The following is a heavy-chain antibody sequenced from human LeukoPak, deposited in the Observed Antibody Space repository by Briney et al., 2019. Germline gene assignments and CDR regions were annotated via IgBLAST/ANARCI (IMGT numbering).Heavy chain of an antibody. D-gene: IGHD3-3*01. CDR1: GFTFGSYT. J-gene: IGHJ4*02. V-gene: IGHV3-23*01. CDR2: ISGGGDYT. Sequence: GGSLRLSCAASGFTFGSYTLSWVRQAPGRGLEWVSTISGGGDYTSYADSVKGRFTISRDNSKNTLYLQMNGLRVEDSALYYCAKRRFLESTPYYFDYWGQGTLVTVSS. CDR3: AKRRFLESTPYYFDY.